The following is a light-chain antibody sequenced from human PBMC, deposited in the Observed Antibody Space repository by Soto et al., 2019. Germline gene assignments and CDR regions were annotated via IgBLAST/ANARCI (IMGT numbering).Light chain of an antibody. J-gene: IGKJ1*01. Sequence: ESVLTQSPGTLSLSPGERATLSCRASQSVSSNFLAWYQQKPGQAPRLLIYGASSRATGTPDRFSGSGSGTDFTLTISRLEPEDFAVYYCQQFGGSPPSWTFGQGTKVEI. V-gene: IGKV3-20*01. CDR2: GAS. CDR3: QQFGGSPPSWT. CDR1: QSVSSNF.